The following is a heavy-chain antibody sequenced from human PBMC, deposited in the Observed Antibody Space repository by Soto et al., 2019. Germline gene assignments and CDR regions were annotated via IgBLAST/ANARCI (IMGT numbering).Heavy chain of an antibody. CDR3: ASDESGRFDY. J-gene: IGHJ4*02. CDR1: GDSLSSADYC. D-gene: IGHD5-12*01. CDR2: ICYSGST. V-gene: IGHV4-30-4*01. Sequence: QVQLHESGPGLVKPSQTLSLTCTVSGDSLSSADYCWSWIHQAPGKGLEWIGYICYSGSTYHNPYPKSRTSMSVDTSKKQFSLKLTSVTAADPALYYCASDESGRFDYWGQGRLVTVSS.